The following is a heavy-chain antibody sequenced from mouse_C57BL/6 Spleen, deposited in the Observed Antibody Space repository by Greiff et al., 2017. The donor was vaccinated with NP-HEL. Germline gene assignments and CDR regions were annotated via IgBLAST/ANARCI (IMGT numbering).Heavy chain of an antibody. D-gene: IGHD3-2*02. CDR3: ASLQLRLPFAY. CDR2: ISDGGSYT. Sequence: EVQLVESGGGLVKPGGSLKLSCAASGFTFSSYAMSWVRQTPEKRLEWVATISDGGSYTYYPDNVKGRFTISRDNAKNNLYLQMSHLKSEDTAMYYCASLQLRLPFAYWGQGTLVTVSA. V-gene: IGHV5-4*01. CDR1: GFTFSSYA. J-gene: IGHJ3*01.